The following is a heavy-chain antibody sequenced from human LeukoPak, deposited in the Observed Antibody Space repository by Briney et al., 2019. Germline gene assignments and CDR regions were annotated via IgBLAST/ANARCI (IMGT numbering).Heavy chain of an antibody. Sequence: GASVKVSCKASGYTFTGYYMHWVRQAPGQGLEWMGWINPNSGGTNYAQRFQGRVTMTRDTSISTAYMELSRLRSDDTAVYYCARDLDSNSRSIIDYWGQGTLVTVSS. D-gene: IGHD6-13*01. V-gene: IGHV1-2*02. CDR3: ARDLDSNSRSIIDY. CDR2: INPNSGGT. CDR1: GYTFTGYY. J-gene: IGHJ4*02.